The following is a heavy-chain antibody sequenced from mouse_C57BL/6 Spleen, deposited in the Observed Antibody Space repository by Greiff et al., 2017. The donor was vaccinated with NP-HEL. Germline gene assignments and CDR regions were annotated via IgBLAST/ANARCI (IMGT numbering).Heavy chain of an antibody. V-gene: IGHV1-59*01. CDR1: GYTFTSYW. D-gene: IGHD1-1*01. J-gene: IGHJ4*01. Sequence: VQLQQPGAELVRPGTSVKLSCKASGYTFTSYWMHWVKQRPGQGLEWIGVIDPSDSYTNYNQKFKGKATLTVDTSSSTAYMQLSSLTSEDSAVYYCAREGITTVVDAMDYWGQGTSVTVSS. CDR2: IDPSDSYT. CDR3: AREGITTVVDAMDY.